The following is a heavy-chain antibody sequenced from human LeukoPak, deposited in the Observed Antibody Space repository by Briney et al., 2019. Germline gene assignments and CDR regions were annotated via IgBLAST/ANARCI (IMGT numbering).Heavy chain of an antibody. CDR2: IYHSGST. D-gene: IGHD3-16*01. J-gene: IGHJ4*02. Sequence: SETLSLTCTVSGGSISSDAYYWGWIRQPTKKGLKWIGTIYHSGSTYLNPSLRSRLTISVDTSKNQFSLNLSSVTAADTAVYYCARLDGAWGYFDYWGQGTLVTVSS. V-gene: IGHV4-39*01. CDR1: GGSISSDAYY. CDR3: ARLDGAWGYFDY.